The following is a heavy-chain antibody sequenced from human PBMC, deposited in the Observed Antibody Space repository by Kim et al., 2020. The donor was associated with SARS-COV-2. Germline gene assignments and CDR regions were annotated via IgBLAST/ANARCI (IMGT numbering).Heavy chain of an antibody. CDR3: ARESGNKFGELVGIDY. J-gene: IGHJ4*02. Sequence: GGSLRLSCAASGFTVSSNYMSWVRQAPGKGLEWVSVIYSGGSTYYADSVKGRFTISRDNSKNTLYLQMNSLRAEDTAVYYCARESGNKFGELVGIDYWGQGTLVTVSS. CDR2: IYSGGST. V-gene: IGHV3-53*01. D-gene: IGHD3-10*01. CDR1: GFTVSSNY.